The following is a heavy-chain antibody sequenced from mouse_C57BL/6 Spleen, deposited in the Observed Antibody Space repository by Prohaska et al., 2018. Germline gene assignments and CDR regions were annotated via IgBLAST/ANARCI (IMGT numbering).Heavy chain of an antibody. Sequence: LEWVAYISNGGGSTYYPDTVKGRFTISRDNAKNTLYLQMSSLKSEDTAMYYCALPHYAMDYWGQGTSVTVSS. CDR2: ISNGGGST. V-gene: IGHV5-12*01. D-gene: IGHD5-5*01. CDR3: ALPHYAMDY. J-gene: IGHJ4*01.